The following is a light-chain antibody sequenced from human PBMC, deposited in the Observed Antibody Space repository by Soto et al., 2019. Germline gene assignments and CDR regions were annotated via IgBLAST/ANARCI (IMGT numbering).Light chain of an antibody. Sequence: DIQMTQSPSSVSASVGDRVTITCRASQAISTWLAWYQQKPGEAPKLLIYAASNLRSGVPSRFSGSGSGTDFTLTISSLQPEDFATYYCQQANSLFPLNFGGGTKVEIK. V-gene: IGKV1-12*01. CDR1: QAISTW. J-gene: IGKJ4*01. CDR2: AAS. CDR3: QQANSLFPLN.